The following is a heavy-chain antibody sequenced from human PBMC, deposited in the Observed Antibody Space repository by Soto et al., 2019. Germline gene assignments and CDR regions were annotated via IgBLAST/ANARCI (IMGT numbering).Heavy chain of an antibody. CDR3: ASRGSGLRYFRFHP. Sequence: SETLSLTCTVSGGSISSSSYYWGWIRQPPGKGLEWIGSIYYSGSTYYNPSLKSRVTISVDTSKNQFSLKLSSVTAADTAVYYCASRGSGLRYFRFHPWGQGTLVTVSS. V-gene: IGHV4-39*01. D-gene: IGHD4-17*01. J-gene: IGHJ5*02. CDR1: GGSISSSSYY. CDR2: IYYSGST.